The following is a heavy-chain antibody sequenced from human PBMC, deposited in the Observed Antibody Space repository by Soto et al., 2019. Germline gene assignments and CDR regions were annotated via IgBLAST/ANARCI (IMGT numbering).Heavy chain of an antibody. CDR3: ASLGYDFWSARNWFDP. CDR1: GGSFSGYY. J-gene: IGHJ5*02. V-gene: IGHV4-34*01. CDR2: INHSGST. D-gene: IGHD3-3*01. Sequence: SETLSLTCAVYGGSFSGYYWSWIRQPPGKGLEWIGEINHSGSTNYNPSLKSRVTISVDTSKNQFSLKLSSVTTADTAVCCCASLGYDFWSARNWFDPWGQGTLVTVSS.